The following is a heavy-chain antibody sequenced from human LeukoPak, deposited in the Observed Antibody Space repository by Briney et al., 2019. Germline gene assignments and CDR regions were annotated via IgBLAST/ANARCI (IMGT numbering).Heavy chain of an antibody. CDR3: AKDAVVRLGEFPNYYFDC. CDR1: GFTFSSYA. CDR2: ISGSGGST. D-gene: IGHD3-16*01. Sequence: GGSLRLSWAASGFTFSSYAMSWVRQAPGKGLEWVSAISGSGGSTYYADSVKGRFSISRDNSKNTLYLQMNSLRAEDTAVYYCAKDAVVRLGEFPNYYFDCWGQGTLVTVSS. V-gene: IGHV3-23*01. J-gene: IGHJ4*02.